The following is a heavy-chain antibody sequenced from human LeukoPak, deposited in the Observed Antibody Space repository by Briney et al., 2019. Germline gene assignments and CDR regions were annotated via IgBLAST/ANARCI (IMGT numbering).Heavy chain of an antibody. CDR3: ARDQVRVELGALDI. V-gene: IGHV3-21*01. CDR2: ISSSSSYI. Sequence: GGSLRLSCAASGFTFSSYSMNWVRQAPGKGLEWVSSISSSSSYIYYADSVKGRFTISRDNAKNSLYLQMNSLRAEDTAVYYCARDQVRVELGALDIWGQGTLVTVSS. D-gene: IGHD2-2*01. CDR1: GFTFSSYS. J-gene: IGHJ3*02.